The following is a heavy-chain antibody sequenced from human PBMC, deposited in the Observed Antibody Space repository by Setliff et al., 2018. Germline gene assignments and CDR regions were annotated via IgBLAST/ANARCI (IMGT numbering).Heavy chain of an antibody. CDR1: GYTFTSYD. J-gene: IGHJ4*02. V-gene: IGHV1-8*02. D-gene: IGHD5-18*01. CDR2: MNPNSGNT. CDR3: ARRVGSVGIQLTDY. Sequence: ASVNVSCKASGYTFTSYDINWVRQATGQGLEWMGWMNPNSGNTGYAQKLQGRDTMNRNTSLSTAYMELSSLRSEDTDVYYCARRVGSVGIQLTDYWGQGTLVTVSS.